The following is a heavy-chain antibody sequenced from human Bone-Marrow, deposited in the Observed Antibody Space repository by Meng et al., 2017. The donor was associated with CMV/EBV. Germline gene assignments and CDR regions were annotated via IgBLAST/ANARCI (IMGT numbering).Heavy chain of an antibody. CDR3: ARDVAAAGRFDY. D-gene: IGHD6-13*01. CDR2: IIPIFGTA. Sequence: QVQLVQSGAEGKKLGALGKVSCKASGGTFSSYAISWVRQAPGQGLEWMGGIIPIFGTANYAQKFQGRVTITADESTSTAYMELSSLRSEDTAVYYCARDVAAAGRFDYWGQGTLVTVYS. CDR1: GGTFSSYA. J-gene: IGHJ4*02. V-gene: IGHV1-69*12.